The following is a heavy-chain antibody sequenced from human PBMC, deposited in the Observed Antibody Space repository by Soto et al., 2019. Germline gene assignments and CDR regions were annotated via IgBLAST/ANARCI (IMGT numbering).Heavy chain of an antibody. V-gene: IGHV4-4*02. CDR2: IYHSGST. Sequence: SETLSLTCAVSGGSISSSNWWSWVRQPPGKGLEWIGEIYHSGSTNYSPSLKSRVTISVDKSKNQFSLKLSSVTAADTAVYYCARYIVVVVAATPHANWFDPWGQGTLVTVSS. D-gene: IGHD2-15*01. CDR1: GGSISSSNW. J-gene: IGHJ5*02. CDR3: ARYIVVVVAATPHANWFDP.